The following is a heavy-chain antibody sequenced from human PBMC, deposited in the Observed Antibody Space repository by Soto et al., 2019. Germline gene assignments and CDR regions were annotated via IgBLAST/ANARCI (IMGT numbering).Heavy chain of an antibody. Sequence: EVQLEQSGVGLVQPGGSLRLSCAASGFTFRSYWMSWVRQAPGKGLEWVANIEQNGNDKYSVYSVKCRCTISRDNAKNSLYLQRNSLRAEDTAVDYCARPMRGYDFWSSYYDSWGQGTMVTVSS. CDR2: IEQNGNDK. D-gene: IGHD3-3*01. CDR1: GFTFRSYW. CDR3: ARPMRGYDFWSSYYDS. J-gene: IGHJ4*02. V-gene: IGHV3-7*01.